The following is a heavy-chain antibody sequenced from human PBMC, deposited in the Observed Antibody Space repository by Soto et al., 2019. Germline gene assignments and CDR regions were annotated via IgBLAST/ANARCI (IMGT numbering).Heavy chain of an antibody. D-gene: IGHD3-22*01. V-gene: IGHV4-30-2*01. CDR3: ARGGYYYDSSGYYDY. CDR2: IYHSGSI. Sequence: SETLSLTCAVSGGSISSGGYSWSWIRQPPGKGLEWIGYIYHSGSIYYNPSLKSRVTISVDRSKNQFSLKLSSVTAADTAVYYCARGGYYYDSSGYYDYWGQGTLVTVS. J-gene: IGHJ4*02. CDR1: GGSISSGGYS.